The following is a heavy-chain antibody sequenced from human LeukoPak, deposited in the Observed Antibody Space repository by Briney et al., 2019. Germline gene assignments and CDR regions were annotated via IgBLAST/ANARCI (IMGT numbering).Heavy chain of an antibody. CDR3: ARLMIDYGDQGYFDY. CDR1: GYSFTSYW. D-gene: IGHD4-17*01. J-gene: IGHJ4*02. V-gene: IGHV5-51*01. CDR2: IYPGDSDT. Sequence: GESLKISCKGSGYSFTSYWTGWVRQMPGKGLEWMGIIYPGDSDTRYSPSFQGQVTISADKSISTAYLQWSSLKASDTAMYYCARLMIDYGDQGYFDYWGQGTLVTVSS.